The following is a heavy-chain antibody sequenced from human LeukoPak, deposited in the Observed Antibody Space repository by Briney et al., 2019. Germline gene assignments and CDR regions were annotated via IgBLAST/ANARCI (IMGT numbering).Heavy chain of an antibody. CDR3: AKDADISVELVVITSFDS. D-gene: IGHD3-22*01. Sequence: GGSLRLSCAASGFTFSSYAMSWVRQTPGKGLEWVPAISGSGNRAYHADSVKGRFTISRDNSKNMLYLQMNSLRAEDTALYYCAKDADISVELVVITSFDSWGQGTLVTVSS. CDR1: GFTFSSYA. J-gene: IGHJ4*02. V-gene: IGHV3-23*01. CDR2: ISGSGNRA.